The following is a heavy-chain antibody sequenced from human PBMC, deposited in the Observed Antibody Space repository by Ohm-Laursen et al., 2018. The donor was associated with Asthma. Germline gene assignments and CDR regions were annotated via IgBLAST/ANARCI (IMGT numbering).Heavy chain of an antibody. CDR1: GFSFGTFA. Sequence: SLRLSCTATGFSFGTFAMSWVRQPPGKGLEFVSDISGNGGVITNADSVKGRFTISRDNSKNTVYLQMNSLRAEDTAVYYCARYLDYQYYYYGMDVWGQGTTVTVSS. CDR3: ARYLDYQYYYYGMDV. V-gene: IGHV3-23*01. CDR2: ISGNGGVI. D-gene: IGHD4-11*01. J-gene: IGHJ6*02.